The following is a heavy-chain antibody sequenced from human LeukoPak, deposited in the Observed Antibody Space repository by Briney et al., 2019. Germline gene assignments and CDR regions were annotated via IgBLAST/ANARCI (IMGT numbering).Heavy chain of an antibody. Sequence: ASVKVSCKASRGTFSSYTISWVRQAPGQGLEWMGWISAYNGNTNYAQKLQGRVTMTTDTSTSTAYMELRSLRSDDTAVYYCAWGQRGYSYGFDYWGQGTLVTVSS. D-gene: IGHD5-18*01. V-gene: IGHV1-18*01. CDR3: AWGQRGYSYGFDY. CDR2: ISAYNGNT. J-gene: IGHJ4*02. CDR1: RGTFSSYT.